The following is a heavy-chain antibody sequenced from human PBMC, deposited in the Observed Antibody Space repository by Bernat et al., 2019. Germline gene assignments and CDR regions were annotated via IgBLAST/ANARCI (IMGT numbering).Heavy chain of an antibody. V-gene: IGHV4-34*01. CDR1: GGSFSGYY. D-gene: IGHD6-13*01. J-gene: IGHJ4*02. Sequence: QVQLQQWGAGLLKPSETLSLTCAVYGGSFSGYYWSWIRQPPGKGLEWIGEINHSGSTNYNPSLKSRVTISVDTSKNQFSLKLSSVTAADTAVYYCARSSSSWYPRPYYFDYWGQGTLVTVSS. CDR3: ARSSSSWYPRPYYFDY. CDR2: INHSGST.